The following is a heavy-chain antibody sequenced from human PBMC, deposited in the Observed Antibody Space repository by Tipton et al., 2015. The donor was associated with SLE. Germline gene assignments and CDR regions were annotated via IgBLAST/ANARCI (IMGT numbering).Heavy chain of an antibody. CDR3: ARGRAYYDFGSGYPFDN. CDR2: IYSGGST. Sequence: GSLRLSCATSGFTFRDYSMSWIRQAPGKGLEWVSVIYSGGSTYYADSVKGRFTISRDNSKNTLYLQMNSLRAEDTAVYYCARGRAYYDFGSGYPFDNWGQGTLVTVSS. CDR1: GFTFRDYS. V-gene: IGHV3-66*02. J-gene: IGHJ4*02. D-gene: IGHD3-3*01.